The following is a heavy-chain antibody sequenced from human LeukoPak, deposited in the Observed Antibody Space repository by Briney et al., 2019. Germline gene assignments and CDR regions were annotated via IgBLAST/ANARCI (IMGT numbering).Heavy chain of an antibody. CDR3: AKDLEGELFNH. J-gene: IGHJ4*02. V-gene: IGHV3-30*18. CDR2: ISYDESNK. Sequence: GGSLRHSCAASGFTFSRYVMQWVRQAPGKGREWVAVISYDESNKYYADSGKGRFTISRDNSKNTLYLQMNSLRAEDTAVYYCAKDLEGELFNHWGQGTLVTVSS. D-gene: IGHD3-10*01. CDR1: GFTFSRYV.